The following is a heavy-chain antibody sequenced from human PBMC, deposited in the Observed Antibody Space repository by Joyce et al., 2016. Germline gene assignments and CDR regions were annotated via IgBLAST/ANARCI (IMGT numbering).Heavy chain of an antibody. CDR3: ARGSYGVFDY. CDR1: GFTFNTYS. CDR2: VSPNSAAI. Sequence: EVQLVESGGDLVKPGGSLRLSCAASGFTFNTYSRNWVRQAPGKGLEWVSSVSPNSAAIHDADSVPGLFTTSRDNAKSALYLQMASLRADDTATYYCARGSYGVFDYWGQGTLVPVSS. J-gene: IGHJ4*02. D-gene: IGHD1-26*01. V-gene: IGHV3-21*06.